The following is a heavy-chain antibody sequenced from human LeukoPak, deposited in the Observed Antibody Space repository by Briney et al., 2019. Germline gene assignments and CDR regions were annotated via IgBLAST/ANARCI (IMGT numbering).Heavy chain of an antibody. V-gene: IGHV4-31*03. D-gene: IGHD5-12*01. CDR2: IYYSGST. CDR3: ARVGRGYSGYDSR. Sequence: PSETLSLTCTVSGGSISSGGYYWSWIRQHPGTGLEWIGYIYYSGSTYYNPSLKSRVTISVDTSKNQFSLKLSSVTAADTAVYYCARVGRGYSGYDSRWGQGTLVTVSS. CDR1: GGSISSGGYY. J-gene: IGHJ4*02.